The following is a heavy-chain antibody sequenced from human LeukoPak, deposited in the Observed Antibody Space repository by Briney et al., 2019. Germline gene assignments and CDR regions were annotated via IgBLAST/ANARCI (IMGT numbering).Heavy chain of an antibody. D-gene: IGHD1-26*01. CDR1: GFTLSSYG. J-gene: IGHJ5*02. CDR3: AKSAEVQSGSYYGSWFDP. CDR2: ISYEGSNK. Sequence: PGGSLRLSCAASGFTLSSYGMPWVRQAPGKGLEWVAVISYEGSNKYYADSVKGRFTISRDNSKNTLYLQMNSLRAEDTAVYYCAKSAEVQSGSYYGSWFDPWGQGTLVTVSS. V-gene: IGHV3-30*18.